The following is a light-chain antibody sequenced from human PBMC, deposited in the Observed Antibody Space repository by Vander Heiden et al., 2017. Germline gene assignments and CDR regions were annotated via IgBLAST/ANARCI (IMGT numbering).Light chain of an antibody. CDR2: KAS. J-gene: IGKJ1*01. Sequence: MQMTQSPSTLSPSVGDRVTIPCRASQSISSWLAWYQQKPGKAPKLLIYKASSLESGVPSRFSGSGSGTEFTLTISSLQPDDFTTYYSQQYNSSSWTFGQGTKVEIK. CDR3: QQYNSSSWT. V-gene: IGKV1-5*03. CDR1: QSISSW.